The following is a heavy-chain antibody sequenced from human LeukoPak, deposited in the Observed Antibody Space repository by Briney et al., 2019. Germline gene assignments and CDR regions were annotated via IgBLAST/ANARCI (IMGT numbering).Heavy chain of an antibody. CDR2: ISGYNGNT. CDR3: ARDFDWVFDY. D-gene: IGHD3-9*01. J-gene: IGHJ4*02. Sequence: GASVKVSCKASGYTFTSYGFSWVRQAPGQGLEWMGWISGYNGNTKYAQELQGRVAMTTDTSTSTAYMELRSPRSDDTAVYFCARDFDWVFDYWGQGTLVTVFS. CDR1: GYTFTSYG. V-gene: IGHV1-18*01.